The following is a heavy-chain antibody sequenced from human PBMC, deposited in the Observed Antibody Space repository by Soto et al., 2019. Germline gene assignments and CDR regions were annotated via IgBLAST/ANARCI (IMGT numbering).Heavy chain of an antibody. CDR1: GFTFSSYG. D-gene: IGHD6-19*01. J-gene: IGHJ4*02. CDR3: AKDLSKGIAVAGTFDY. Sequence: QVQLVESGGGVVQPGRSLRLSCAASGFTFSSYGMHWVRQAPGKGLEWVAVISYDGSNKYYADSVKGRFTISRDNSKNKLYLQMNSLRAEDTAVYYCAKDLSKGIAVAGTFDYWGQGTLVTVSS. V-gene: IGHV3-30*18. CDR2: ISYDGSNK.